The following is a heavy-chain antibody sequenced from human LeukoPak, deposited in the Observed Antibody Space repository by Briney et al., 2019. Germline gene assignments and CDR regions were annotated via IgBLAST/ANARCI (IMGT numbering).Heavy chain of an antibody. J-gene: IGHJ4*02. CDR1: GGSISSSDYY. CDR3: ARYPTAMVSFDY. D-gene: IGHD5-18*01. V-gene: IGHV4-39*01. CDR2: IYYSGNT. Sequence: PSETLSLTCTVSGGSISSSDYYWGWIRQPPGKGLEWIASIYYSGNTYYNPSLKSRVTISVDTSKNQFSLRLSFVTAADTAVYYCARYPTAMVSFDYWGQGTLVTVSS.